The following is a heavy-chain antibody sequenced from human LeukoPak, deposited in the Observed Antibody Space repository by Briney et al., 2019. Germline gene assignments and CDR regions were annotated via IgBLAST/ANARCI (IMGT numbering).Heavy chain of an antibody. CDR1: GGTFSSYA. CDR3: ARDAPGRNYGDYRELDY. CDR2: ISAHNGNT. Sequence: VASVKVSCKASGGTFSSYAISWVRQAPGQGLEWMGWISAHNGNTKNAQKIQGRVTMTTDTSTSTAYMELRSLGSDDTAVYYCARDAPGRNYGDYRELDYWGQGTLVTVSS. D-gene: IGHD4-17*01. J-gene: IGHJ4*02. V-gene: IGHV1-18*01.